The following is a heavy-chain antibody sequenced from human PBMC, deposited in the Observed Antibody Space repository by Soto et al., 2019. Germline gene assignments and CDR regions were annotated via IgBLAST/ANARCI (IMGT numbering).Heavy chain of an antibody. CDR1: GYTFTSYT. D-gene: IGHD3-22*01. V-gene: IGHV1-69*02. CDR3: ARPTYYYDRSGSHDAFDI. Sequence: WASVNGSCKASGYTFTSYTISWVRQAPGQGLEWMGRIIPILGIANYAQKFQGRVTITADKSTSTAYMELSSLRSEDTAVYYCARPTYYYDRSGSHDAFDIWGQGTMVTVSS. CDR2: IIPILGIA. J-gene: IGHJ3*02.